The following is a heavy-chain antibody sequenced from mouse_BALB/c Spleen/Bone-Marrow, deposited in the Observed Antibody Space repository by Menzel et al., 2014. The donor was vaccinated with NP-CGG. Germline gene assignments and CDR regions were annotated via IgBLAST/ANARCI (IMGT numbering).Heavy chain of an antibody. J-gene: IGHJ3*01. CDR3: ARHAYYDQTEVSFVY. CDR1: GFSFNSYG. Sequence: EVKVVESGGGLVKSGGSLKLSCAASGFSFNSYGMFWVRQTPEKKLEWVATISSGGSYTFYPDSVKGRFTISRDNAKNNLYLQLSSLRSEDTALYYCARHAYYDQTEVSFVYWGQGTLVTVSA. D-gene: IGHD2-4*01. CDR2: ISSGGSYT. V-gene: IGHV5-9-2*01.